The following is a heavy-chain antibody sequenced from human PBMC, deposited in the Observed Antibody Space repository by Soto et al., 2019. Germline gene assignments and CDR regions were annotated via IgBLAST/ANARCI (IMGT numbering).Heavy chain of an antibody. J-gene: IGHJ4*02. D-gene: IGHD1-1*01. Sequence: QVQLVESRGGVVQPGRSLKLSCAASGFTLSNYGMHWVRQAPGKGLEWVIVISYDGNVAYYADSVKGRFTISRDNSKNTLYLQMNSLRTEDTAMYYCAKEGPITNWYFDYWGQGTLVTVSS. CDR2: ISYDGNVA. V-gene: IGHV3-30*18. CDR3: AKEGPITNWYFDY. CDR1: GFTLSNYG.